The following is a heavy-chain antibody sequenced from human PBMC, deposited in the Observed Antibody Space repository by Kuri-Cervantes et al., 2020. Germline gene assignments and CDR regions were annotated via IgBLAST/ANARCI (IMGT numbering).Heavy chain of an antibody. CDR2: INPYDGRT. D-gene: IGHD6-6*01. V-gene: IGHV1-46*01. J-gene: IGHJ3*02. Sequence: ASVKVSCKASGYSFTNNCVHWVRHTPGHGLEWMGIINPYDGRTNYAQNLHGRVTMTSDTSTGTVYMELSSLRSDDTAVYYCARGRSIAARWAFDIWGQGTMVTVSS. CDR3: ARGRSIAARWAFDI. CDR1: GYSFTNNC.